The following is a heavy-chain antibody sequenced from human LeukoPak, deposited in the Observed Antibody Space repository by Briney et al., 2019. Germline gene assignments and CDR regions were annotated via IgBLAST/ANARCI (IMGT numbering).Heavy chain of an antibody. V-gene: IGHV1-69*13. J-gene: IGHJ6*02. CDR3: ARVDGAGCTNGVCYKGHYYYYYGMDV. D-gene: IGHD2-8*01. Sequence: SVKVSCKASGGTFSSYAISWVRQAPGQGLEWMGGIIPIFGTANYAQKFQGRVTITADESTSTAYMELSSLRSEDTAVYYCARVDGAGCTNGVCYKGHYYYYYGMDVWGQGTTVTVSS. CDR2: IIPIFGTA. CDR1: GGTFSSYA.